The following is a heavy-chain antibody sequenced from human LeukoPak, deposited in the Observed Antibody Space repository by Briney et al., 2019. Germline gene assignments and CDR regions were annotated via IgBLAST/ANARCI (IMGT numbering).Heavy chain of an antibody. CDR1: GYTFTSYY. Sequence: ASAKVSCKASGYTFTSYYMHWVRQAPGQGLEWMGIINPSGGSTSYAQKFQGRVTMTRDMSTSTVYMELSSLRSEDTAVYYCARDKYYYGSGSYSGYYMDVWGKGTTVTVSS. V-gene: IGHV1-46*01. CDR2: INPSGGST. D-gene: IGHD3-10*01. CDR3: ARDKYYYGSGSYSGYYMDV. J-gene: IGHJ6*03.